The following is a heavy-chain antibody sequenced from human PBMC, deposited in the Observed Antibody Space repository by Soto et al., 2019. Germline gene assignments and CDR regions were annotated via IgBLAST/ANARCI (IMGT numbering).Heavy chain of an antibody. CDR1: GFTFDDYA. V-gene: IGHV3-9*01. CDR2: ISWNSDNI. D-gene: IGHD4-4*01. Sequence: EVQLVESGGGLVQPGRSLRLSCAASGFTFDDYAMHWVRQAPGKGLEWVSGISWNSDNIVYADSVKGRFTISRDNAKNSLYLQMNSLRAEDTALYYCAKDLHSNYGDAFDIWGQGTMVTVSS. CDR3: AKDLHSNYGDAFDI. J-gene: IGHJ3*02.